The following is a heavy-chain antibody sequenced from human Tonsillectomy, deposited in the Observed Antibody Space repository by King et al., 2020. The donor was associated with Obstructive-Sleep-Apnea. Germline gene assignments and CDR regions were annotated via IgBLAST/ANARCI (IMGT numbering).Heavy chain of an antibody. CDR2: IYYSGST. J-gene: IGHJ4*02. Sequence: VQLQVSGPGLVKPSETLSLTCTVSGGSISSYYWSWIRQPPGKGLEWIGYIYYSGSTNYNPSLKSRVTISVDTSKNQFSLKLSSVTAADTAVYYCARVEYSSGWYEGYYFDYWGLGTLVTVSS. CDR3: ARVEYSSGWYEGYYFDY. D-gene: IGHD6-19*01. V-gene: IGHV4-59*01. CDR1: GGSISSYY.